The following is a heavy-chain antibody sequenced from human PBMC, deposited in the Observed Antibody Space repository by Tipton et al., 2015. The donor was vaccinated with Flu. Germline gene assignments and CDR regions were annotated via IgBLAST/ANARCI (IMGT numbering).Heavy chain of an antibody. CDR3: ARKLTRVYYYYYMDV. CDR1: GGSFSSYY. CDR2: IYYSGST. Sequence: TLSLTCAVYGGSFSSYYWSWIRQPPGKGLEWIGYIYYSGSTNYNPSLKSRVTISVDTSKNQFSLKLSSVTAADTAVYYCARKLTRVYYYYYMDVWGKGTTVTVSS. V-gene: IGHV4-59*12. J-gene: IGHJ6*03. D-gene: IGHD4/OR15-4a*01.